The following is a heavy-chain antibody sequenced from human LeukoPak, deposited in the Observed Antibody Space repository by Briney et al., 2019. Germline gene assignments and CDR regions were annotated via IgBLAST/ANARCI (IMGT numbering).Heavy chain of an antibody. V-gene: IGHV3-23*01. Sequence: GGSLRLSCAASGFTFSSYAMTWVREAPGQRLEWVSVIRYSGRNTYYADSVNGRFNISRDNSKNTLYLQMNSLRAEDTAVYYCAKDQGSAKVYYFDYWGQRTLVTVSS. CDR3: AKDQGSAKVYYFDY. CDR2: IRYSGRNT. CDR1: GFTFSSYA. D-gene: IGHD3-10*01. J-gene: IGHJ4*02.